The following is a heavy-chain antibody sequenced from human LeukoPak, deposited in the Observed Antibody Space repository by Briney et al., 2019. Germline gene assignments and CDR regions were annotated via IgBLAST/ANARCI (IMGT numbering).Heavy chain of an antibody. CDR2: IYTSGST. D-gene: IGHD6-6*01. CDR1: GGSISSGSYY. CDR3: ARDRGSSPYYYYYMDV. J-gene: IGHJ6*03. Sequence: SETLSLTCTVSGGSISSGSYYWSWIRQPAGKGLEWIVRIYTSGSTNYNPSLKSRVTISVDTSKNQFSLKLSSVTAADTAVYYCARDRGSSPYYYYYMDVWGKGTTVTVSS. V-gene: IGHV4-61*02.